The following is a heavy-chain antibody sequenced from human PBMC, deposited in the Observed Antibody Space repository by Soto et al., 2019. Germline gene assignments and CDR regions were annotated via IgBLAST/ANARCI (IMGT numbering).Heavy chain of an antibody. D-gene: IGHD2-2*01. J-gene: IGHJ4*02. Sequence: PGGSLRLSCAASGFTFSDHYMDWVRQAPGKGLEWVGRTRNKANSYTTEYAASVKGRFTISRDDSKNSLYLQMNSLRTEDTAVYYCAREDIVVVPAATPLDYWGQGTLVTVS. CDR3: AREDIVVVPAATPLDY. CDR2: TRNKANSYTT. V-gene: IGHV3-72*01. CDR1: GFTFSDHY.